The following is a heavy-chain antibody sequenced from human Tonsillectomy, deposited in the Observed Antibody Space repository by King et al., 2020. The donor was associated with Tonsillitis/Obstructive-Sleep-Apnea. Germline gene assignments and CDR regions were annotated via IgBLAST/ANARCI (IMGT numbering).Heavy chain of an antibody. Sequence: VQLVESGGGLVQPGGSLRLSCAASRFTFSDYWMSWVRQAPGKGPEWVANIKQDGSDKYYVDSVRGRFTISRDNAKNSLYLQMNSLRVEDTAVYYCASDGGVGEGDVWGKGTTVTVSS. D-gene: IGHD3-16*01. J-gene: IGHJ6*04. V-gene: IGHV3-7*01. CDR2: IKQDGSDK. CDR1: RFTFSDYW. CDR3: ASDGGVGEGDV.